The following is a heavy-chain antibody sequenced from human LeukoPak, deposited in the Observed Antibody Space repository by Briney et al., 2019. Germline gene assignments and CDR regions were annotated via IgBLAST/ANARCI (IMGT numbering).Heavy chain of an antibody. CDR3: EKGDYYDSSGSYY. D-gene: IGHD3-22*01. CDR1: GCTFSSYA. Sequence: GGSLRLSCAASGCTFSSYAMSWVRQAPGKGLEWVSAISGSGGSTYYADSVKGRFTISRDNSKNTLYLQMNSLRAEATAVYDCEKGDYYDSSGSYYWGQGTLVTVSS. J-gene: IGHJ4*02. V-gene: IGHV3-23*01. CDR2: ISGSGGST.